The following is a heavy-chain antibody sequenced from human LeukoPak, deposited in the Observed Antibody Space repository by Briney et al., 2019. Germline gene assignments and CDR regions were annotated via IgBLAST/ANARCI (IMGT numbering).Heavy chain of an antibody. CDR2: VSGSGGST. CDR3: AKGSSVVVVTATNA. Sequence: GGSLGLSCAASGFTFSSYAMSWVRRAPGKGLEYVSGVSGSGGSTYYADSVKGRFTISRDNSKNTLHLQMNSLRAEDTAIYYCAKGSSVVVVTATNAWGQGILVTVSS. V-gene: IGHV3-23*01. CDR1: GFTFSSYA. J-gene: IGHJ5*02. D-gene: IGHD2-21*02.